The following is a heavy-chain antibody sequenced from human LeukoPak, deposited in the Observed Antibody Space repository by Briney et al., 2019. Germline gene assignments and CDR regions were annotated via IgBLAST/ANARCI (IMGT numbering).Heavy chain of an antibody. J-gene: IGHJ3*02. Sequence: ASVKVSCKASGYTFTSYYMHWVRQAPGQGLEWMGIINPSGGSTSYAQKFQGRVTMTRDMSTSTVYMELSSLRSEDTAVYYCARDATYNWNDGDAFDIWGQGTMVTVSS. D-gene: IGHD1-1*01. V-gene: IGHV1-46*01. CDR2: INPSGGST. CDR1: GYTFTSYY. CDR3: ARDATYNWNDGDAFDI.